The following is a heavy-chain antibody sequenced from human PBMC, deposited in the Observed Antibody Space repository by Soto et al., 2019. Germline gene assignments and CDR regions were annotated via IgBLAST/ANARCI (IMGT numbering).Heavy chain of an antibody. V-gene: IGHV3-23*01. J-gene: IGHJ6*02. CDR1: GFTFSSYA. CDR3: AEAFYYYDSSGYYYYYYGMDV. D-gene: IGHD3-22*01. Sequence: PGGSLRLSCAASGFTFSSYAMSWVRQAPGKGLEWVSAISGSGGSTYYADSVKGRFTISRDNSKNTLYLQMNSLRAEDTAVYYCAEAFYYYDSSGYYYYYYGMDVWGQGTTVTVS. CDR2: ISGSGGST.